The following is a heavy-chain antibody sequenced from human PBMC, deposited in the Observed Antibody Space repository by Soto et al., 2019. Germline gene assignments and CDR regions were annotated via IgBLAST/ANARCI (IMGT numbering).Heavy chain of an antibody. CDR2: INAGNGNT. J-gene: IGHJ6*01. V-gene: IGHV1-3*01. D-gene: IGHD1-26*01. CDR3: ARTAGLGATHYYYYGLDV. CDR1: GYTFTSYA. Sequence: ASVKVSCKASGYTFTSYAMHWVRQAPGQRLEWMGWINAGNGNTKYSQKFQGRVTITRDTSASTAYMELSSLRSEDTAVYYCARTAGLGATHYYYYGLDVWGQGTTVTVSS.